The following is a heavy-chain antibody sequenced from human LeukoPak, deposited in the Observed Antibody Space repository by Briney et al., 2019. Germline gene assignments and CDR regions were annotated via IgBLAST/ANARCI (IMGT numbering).Heavy chain of an antibody. CDR3: ASQRGYNYGYVDY. V-gene: IGHV4-39*01. CDR1: GGSISNRSYY. J-gene: IGHJ4*02. D-gene: IGHD5-18*01. CDR2: SYFSGSS. Sequence: SETLSLTCTVSGGSISNRSYYWGWIRQPPGKGLEWIGSSYFSGSSYYNPSLKSRVTIFVDTSKNQFSLKLSSVTAADTAVYYCASQRGYNYGYVDYWGQGTLVTVSS.